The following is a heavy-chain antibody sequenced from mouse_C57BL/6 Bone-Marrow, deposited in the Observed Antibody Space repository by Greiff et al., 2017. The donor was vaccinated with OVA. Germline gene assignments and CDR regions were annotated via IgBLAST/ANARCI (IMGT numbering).Heavy chain of an antibody. J-gene: IGHJ4*01. V-gene: IGHV7-3*01. CDR1: GFSFTDYY. CDR2: IRNKANGYTT. D-gene: IGHD2-1*01. CDR3: ARWVYDYGSLYAMDY. Sequence: EVQLVESGGGLVQPGGSLSLSCAASGFSFTDYYMSWVRQPPGKALVWWGFIRNKANGYTTEYSASVKGRFTISRDNSQSILYLQMNALRADDSATYDCARWVYDYGSLYAMDYWGQGTSVTVSS.